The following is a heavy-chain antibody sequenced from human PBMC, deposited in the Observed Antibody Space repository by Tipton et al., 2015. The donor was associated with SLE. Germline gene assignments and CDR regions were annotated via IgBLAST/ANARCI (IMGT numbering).Heavy chain of an antibody. CDR2: IHHSGST. D-gene: IGHD3-22*01. CDR3: ARVITYYYDSSGYLYYFDY. CDR1: GGSIRSSNW. V-gene: IGHV4-4*02. J-gene: IGHJ4*02. Sequence: TLSLTCAVSGGSIRSSNWWSWVRQPPGKGLEWIGEIHHSGSTNSNPPLKSRVTISVDTSKNQFSLKLSSVTAADTAVYYCARVITYYYDSSGYLYYFDYWGQGTLITVSS.